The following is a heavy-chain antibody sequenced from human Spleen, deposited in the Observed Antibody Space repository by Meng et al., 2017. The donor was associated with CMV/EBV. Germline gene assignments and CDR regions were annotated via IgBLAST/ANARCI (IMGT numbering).Heavy chain of an antibody. D-gene: IGHD5-18*01. CDR3: ARHSARRYSYGYYYYYGMDV. Sequence: KVSCKGSGYSFTSYWIGWMRQMPGKGLEWMGIIYPGDSDTRYSPSFQGQVTISADKSISTAYLQWSSLKASDTAMYYCARHSARRYSYGYYYYYGMDVWGQGTTVTVSS. V-gene: IGHV5-51*01. CDR2: IYPGDSDT. J-gene: IGHJ6*02. CDR1: GYSFTSYW.